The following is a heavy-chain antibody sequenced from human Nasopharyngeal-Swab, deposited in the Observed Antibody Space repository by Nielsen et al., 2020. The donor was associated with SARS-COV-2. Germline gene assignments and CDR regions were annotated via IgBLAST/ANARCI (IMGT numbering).Heavy chain of an antibody. D-gene: IGHD6-13*01. CDR1: GFTFSSYS. CDR3: AREMGSSSWYGGRGMDV. CDR2: ISSSSSYI. Sequence: GGSLRLSCAASGFTFSSYSMNWVRQAPGKGLEWVSSISSSSSYIYYADSVKGRFTISRDNAKNSLYLQMNSLRAEDTAVYYCAREMGSSSWYGGRGMDVWGQGTTVTVSS. V-gene: IGHV3-21*01. J-gene: IGHJ6*02.